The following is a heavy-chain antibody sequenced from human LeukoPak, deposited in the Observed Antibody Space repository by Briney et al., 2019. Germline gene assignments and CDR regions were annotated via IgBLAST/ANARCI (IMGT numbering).Heavy chain of an antibody. CDR1: GFTFSSYS. V-gene: IGHV3-48*01. D-gene: IGHD4-17*01. J-gene: IGHJ4*02. CDR2: ISSSSGTI. Sequence: GGSLRLSCAASGFTFSSYSMNWVRQAPGKGLEWVSYISSSSGTIYYADSVKGRFTISRDNSKNTLYLQMNSLRAEDTAVYYCAKWRLNTVTFDYWGQGTLVTVSS. CDR3: AKWRLNTVTFDY.